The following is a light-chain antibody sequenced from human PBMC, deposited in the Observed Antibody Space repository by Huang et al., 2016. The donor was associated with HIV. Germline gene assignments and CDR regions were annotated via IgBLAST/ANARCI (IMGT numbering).Light chain of an antibody. CDR3: QQLNSYPLT. CDR1: QGIGTF. V-gene: IGKV1-9*01. J-gene: IGKJ4*01. Sequence: IQLTQSPSSLSASVGDRVTIACRASQGIGTFLAWYQQKPGKAPKLLIEVASTLQRGVPSRVSGGGSGTNFTLTISSLQPEDFATYYCQQLNSYPLTFGGGTEVEIK. CDR2: VAS.